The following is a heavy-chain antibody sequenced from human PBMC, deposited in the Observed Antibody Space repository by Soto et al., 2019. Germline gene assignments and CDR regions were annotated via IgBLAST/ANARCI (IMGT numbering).Heavy chain of an antibody. J-gene: IGHJ4*02. V-gene: IGHV4-61*01. D-gene: IGHD3-10*01. CDR2: FYYSGST. CDR1: GGSVSGGSYF. Sequence: SETLSLTCTVSGGSVSGGSYFWSWVRQPPGKGLEWIGYFYYSGSTKYNPSLKSRVTILEDTSKNQFSLKLNSVTAADTAVYYCAREGRMGSFDYWGQGALVTVSS. CDR3: AREGRMGSFDY.